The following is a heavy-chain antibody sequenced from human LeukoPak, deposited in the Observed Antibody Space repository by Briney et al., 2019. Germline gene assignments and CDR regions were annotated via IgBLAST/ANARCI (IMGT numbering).Heavy chain of an antibody. CDR3: AREMLAYCGGDCNYPFGY. V-gene: IGHV1-69*13. J-gene: IGHJ4*02. CDR2: IIPIFSTT. CDR1: GGTLISYA. Sequence: GASVKVSCKASGGTLISYAISWVRQAPGQGLEWMGGIIPIFSTTNYAQKFQGRVTITADESTSTAYMELSSLRTEDTGVYYCAREMLAYCGGDCNYPFGYWGQGTLVTVSS. D-gene: IGHD2-21*02.